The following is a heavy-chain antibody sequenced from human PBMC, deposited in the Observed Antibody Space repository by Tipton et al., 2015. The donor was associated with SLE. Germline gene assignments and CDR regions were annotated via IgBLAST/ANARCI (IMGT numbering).Heavy chain of an antibody. D-gene: IGHD2-2*01. Sequence: TLSLTCAVYGGSFSGYYWSWIRQPPGKGLEWIGEINHSGSTYYNPSLKSRVTMSVDTSKNQFSLKLSSVTAADTAVYYCARGDCSSTSCLDYWGQGTLVTVSS. CDR3: ARGDCSSTSCLDY. CDR1: GGSFSGYY. V-gene: IGHV4-34*01. J-gene: IGHJ4*02. CDR2: INHSGST.